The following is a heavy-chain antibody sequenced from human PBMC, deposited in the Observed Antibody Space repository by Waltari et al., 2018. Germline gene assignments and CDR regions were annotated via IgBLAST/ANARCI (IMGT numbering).Heavy chain of an antibody. V-gene: IGHV4-34*01. J-gene: IGHJ4*02. D-gene: IGHD3-10*01. CDR2: INHSGST. CDR3: AREGYYGSGSYYADY. CDR1: GGSFSGYY. Sequence: QVQLQQWGAELLKPSETLSLTCAVYGGSFSGYYWSWIRQPPGKGLEWIGEINHSGSTNYNPSLKSRVTISVDTSKNQFSLKLSSVTAADTAVYYCAREGYYGSGSYYADYWGQGTLVTVSS.